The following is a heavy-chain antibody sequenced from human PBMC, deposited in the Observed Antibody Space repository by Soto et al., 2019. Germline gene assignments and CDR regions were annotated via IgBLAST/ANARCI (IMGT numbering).Heavy chain of an antibody. Sequence: QVQLVQSGAEVKKPGSSVKVSCKASGGTFSSYAISWVRQAPGXGLXXXXGIIPIFGTANYAQKFQGRXTITADEXXXXXXXXXXXXXXXXXXXXXXXXXXXXXXXXXXYYFDYWGQGTLVTVSS. CDR2: IIPIFGTA. J-gene: IGHJ4*02. CDR1: GGTFSSYA. CDR3: XXXXXXXXXXXXYYFDY. V-gene: IGHV1-69*01.